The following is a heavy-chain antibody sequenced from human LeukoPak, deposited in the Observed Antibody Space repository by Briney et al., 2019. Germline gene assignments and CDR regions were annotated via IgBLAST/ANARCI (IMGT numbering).Heavy chain of an antibody. CDR1: GHTSTTYA. Sequence: ASVKVSCKASGHTSTTYAIHWVRQAPGQGLEWMGWINAGNGNIKYSQKLQGRVTITGDTSASTAYMELSSLRSEDTAVYYCARGYCSSTSCYMDVWGQGTTVT. J-gene: IGHJ6*02. D-gene: IGHD2-2*01. CDR3: ARGYCSSTSCYMDV. CDR2: INAGNGNI. V-gene: IGHV1-3*01.